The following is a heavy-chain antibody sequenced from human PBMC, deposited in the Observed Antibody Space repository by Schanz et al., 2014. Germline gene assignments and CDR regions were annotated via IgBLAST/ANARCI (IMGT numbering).Heavy chain of an antibody. V-gene: IGHV3-33*01. CDR3: ARGTMPGTFDI. CDR1: GLNFDYYG. J-gene: IGHJ3*02. Sequence: QVQLVESGGGVVQPGRSLRLSCATSGLNFDYYGMNWVRQAPGKGLEWVANIGYDGSEKYYVDSVKGRFTISRDNSKDILYLQMSGLTPEDTAVYYCARGTMPGTFDIWGQGTMVTVSS. D-gene: IGHD2-2*01. CDR2: IGYDGSEK.